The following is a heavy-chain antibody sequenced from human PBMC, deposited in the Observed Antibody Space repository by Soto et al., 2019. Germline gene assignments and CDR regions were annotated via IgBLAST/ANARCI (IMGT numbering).Heavy chain of an antibody. J-gene: IGHJ4*02. CDR3: GRGIALIVVVERHAHDKYYIDS. V-gene: IGHV4-34*01. Sequence: PSETLSLTCAVYGGSFNGYQWSWIRQPPGKGLEWIGEINHSGSTNYNPSLKSRATISVDTSKNQFSLKLTSVTAADTAVYYCGRGIALIVVVERHAHDKYYIDSWGQGTLVTVSS. CDR1: GGSFNGYQ. D-gene: IGHD3-22*01. CDR2: INHSGST.